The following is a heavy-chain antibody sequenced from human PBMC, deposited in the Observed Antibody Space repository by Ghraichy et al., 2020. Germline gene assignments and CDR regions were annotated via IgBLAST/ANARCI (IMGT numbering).Heavy chain of an antibody. J-gene: IGHJ4*02. CDR1: GGSISSSSYH. CDR2: IFYSGST. V-gene: IGHV4-39*01. CDR3: ARRPVESYFDY. D-gene: IGHD5-24*01. Sequence: GSLGLSCTVSGGSISSSSYHWGWIRQPPGKGLEWIGSIFYSGSTYYNPSLKSRVTISVDTSKNQFSLKLSSVTAADTAVYYCARRPVESYFDYWGQGTLVTVSS.